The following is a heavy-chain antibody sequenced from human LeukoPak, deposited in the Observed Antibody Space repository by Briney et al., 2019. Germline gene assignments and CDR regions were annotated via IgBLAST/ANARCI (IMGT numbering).Heavy chain of an antibody. CDR2: ISAYNGNT. CDR1: GYTFTSYY. CDR3: AREGDYGGKTFPEAFDM. J-gene: IGHJ3*02. D-gene: IGHD4-23*01. V-gene: IGHV1-18*04. Sequence: ASVKVSCKASGYTFTSYYMHWVRQAPGQGLEWMGWISAYNGNTNYAQRLQGRVTMTTDTSTSTAYMELRSLRFDDTAVYYCAREGDYGGKTFPEAFDMWGQGTMVTVS.